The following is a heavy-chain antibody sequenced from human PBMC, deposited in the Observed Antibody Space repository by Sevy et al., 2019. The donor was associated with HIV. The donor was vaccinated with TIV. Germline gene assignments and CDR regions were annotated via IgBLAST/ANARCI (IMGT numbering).Heavy chain of an antibody. CDR2: ISYDGSNK. CDR3: ARDRGYYDSKGSHD. CDR1: GFTLSSYA. Sequence: GGSLRLSCAASGFTLSSYAMHWVRQAPGKGLEWVAVISYDGSNKYYAYSVKGRFTISRDNSKNTLYLQMNSLRAEDTAVYYCARDRGYYDSKGSHDWGQGALVTVSS. V-gene: IGHV3-30-3*01. D-gene: IGHD3-22*01. J-gene: IGHJ4*02.